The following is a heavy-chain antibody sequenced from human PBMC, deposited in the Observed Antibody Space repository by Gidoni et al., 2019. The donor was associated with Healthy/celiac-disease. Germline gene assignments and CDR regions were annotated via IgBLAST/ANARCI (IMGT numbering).Heavy chain of an antibody. D-gene: IGHD3-22*01. V-gene: IGHV3-21*01. CDR3: ARVKMGQEYYYDSSGYPSDY. CDR2: ISSSSSYI. J-gene: IGHJ4*02. Sequence: EVQLVESGGGLVKPVGSLRLSCAASGFNFSSYRMNWFRQAPGKGLEWVSSISSSSSYIYYADSVKGRFTISRDNAKNSLYLKMNSLRAEDTAVYYCARVKMGQEYYYDSSGYPSDYWGQGTLVTVSS. CDR1: GFNFSSYR.